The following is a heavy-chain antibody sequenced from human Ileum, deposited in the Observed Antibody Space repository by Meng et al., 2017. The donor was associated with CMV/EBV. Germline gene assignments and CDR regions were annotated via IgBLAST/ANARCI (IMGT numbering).Heavy chain of an antibody. CDR1: GGSFIDYF. V-gene: IGHV4-34*02. CDR3: VRRGRGSEP. D-gene: IGHD1-26*01. J-gene: IGHJ5*02. Sequence: QVQLQQWGAGLLKPSETLSLTCPVYGGSFIDYFWTWIRQSPGKGLEWIGEINHKGNTKYNPSLKSRVTISKDTSKKQFSLRMTSVTAADTATYYCVRRGRGSEPWGQGTLVTASS. CDR2: INHKGNT.